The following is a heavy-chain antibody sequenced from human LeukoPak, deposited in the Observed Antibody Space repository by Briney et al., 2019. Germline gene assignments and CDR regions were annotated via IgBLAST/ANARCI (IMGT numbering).Heavy chain of an antibody. CDR1: GGTFSSYA. CDR3: ARGHVGATTNYYYYGMDV. D-gene: IGHD1-26*01. J-gene: IGHJ6*02. CDR2: IIPTFGTA. V-gene: IGHV1-69*13. Sequence: SVNVSFKASGGTFSSYAISWVRQAPGQGLEWMGGIIPTFGTANYAQKFQGRVTITADESTSTAYMELSSLRSEDTAVYYCARGHVGATTNYYYYGMDVWGQGTTVTVSS.